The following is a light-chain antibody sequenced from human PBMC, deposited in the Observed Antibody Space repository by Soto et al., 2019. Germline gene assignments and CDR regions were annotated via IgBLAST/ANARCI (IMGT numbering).Light chain of an antibody. V-gene: IGLV3-21*02. CDR1: NIGSKT. CDR3: QVCDSSSGHSV. J-gene: IGLJ6*01. CDR2: DDS. Sequence: SYELTQPPAVSVAPGQTASITCGGNNIGSKTVHWYQQEPGQAPVLVVYDDSDRPSGIPERFSGSNSGNTATLIISRVEAGDEADYYCQVCDSSSGHSVFGTGTQLTVL.